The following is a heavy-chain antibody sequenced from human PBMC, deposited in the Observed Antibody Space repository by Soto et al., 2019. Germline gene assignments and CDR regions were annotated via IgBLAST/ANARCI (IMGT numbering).Heavy chain of an antibody. D-gene: IGHD2-2*01. V-gene: IGHV3-23*01. CDR3: AKDKGGRYLSRTSCLYSFDY. J-gene: IGHJ4*02. Sequence: EVRLLESGGGLVQPGGSLRLSCTASGFTFSTYAMSWVRQAPGKELEWVSTISDSGSTYYADSVKGRFTISRDNTKNTLYLEMNSQRADDTAVYYCAKDKGGRYLSRTSCLYSFDYWGQGTLVTVSS. CDR1: GFTFSTYA. CDR2: ISDSGST.